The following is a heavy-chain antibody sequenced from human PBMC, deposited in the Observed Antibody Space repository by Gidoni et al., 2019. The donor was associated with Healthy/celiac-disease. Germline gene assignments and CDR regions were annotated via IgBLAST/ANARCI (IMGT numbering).Heavy chain of an antibody. CDR2: ISRSSSYI. CDR1: GFTFSSYR. D-gene: IGHD5-12*01. J-gene: IGHJ4*02. Sequence: EGQLVESGGGLVKSGGSLRLVCAASGFTFSSYRMIWVRQAPGKGLECVSSISRSSSYIYYADSVKSRFTISRDNAKNSLYLQMNSLRAEDTALYYCARGGMATMPLLFDYWGQGTLVTVSS. CDR3: ARGGMATMPLLFDY. V-gene: IGHV3-21*01.